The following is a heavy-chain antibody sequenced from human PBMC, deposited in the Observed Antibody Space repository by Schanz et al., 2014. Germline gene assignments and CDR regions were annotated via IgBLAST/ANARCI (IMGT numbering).Heavy chain of an antibody. CDR1: GFTFSSHW. D-gene: IGHD1-20*01. Sequence: EVQLVQSGGGLVQPGGSLRLSCAASGFTFSSHWMHWVRQDPGKGLVWVARINSVGSNTDYADSVKSRFTISRDNSRNTLYLQMNSLRAEDTAVYYCANNWNLDYWGQGTLVTVSS. J-gene: IGHJ4*02. CDR2: INSVGSNT. V-gene: IGHV3-74*01. CDR3: ANNWNLDY.